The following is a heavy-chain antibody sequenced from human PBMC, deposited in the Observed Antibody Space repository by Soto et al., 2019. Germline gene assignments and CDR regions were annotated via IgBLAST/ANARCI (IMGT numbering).Heavy chain of an antibody. Sequence: GASVKVSCKASGYTFTSYDINWVRQATGQGLEWMGWMNPNSGNTGYAQKFQGRVTMTRNTSISTAYMELSSLRSEGTAVYYCAGRREDSYYYYGMDVWGQGTTVTVSS. V-gene: IGHV1-8*01. CDR1: GYTFTSYD. D-gene: IGHD6-25*01. J-gene: IGHJ6*02. CDR3: AGRREDSYYYYGMDV. CDR2: MNPNSGNT.